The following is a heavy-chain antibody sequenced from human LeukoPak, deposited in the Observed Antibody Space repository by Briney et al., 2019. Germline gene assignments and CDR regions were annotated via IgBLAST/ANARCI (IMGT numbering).Heavy chain of an antibody. CDR3: ARVTYHYTDP. D-gene: IGHD3-16*01. CDR2: ISSSGKTI. J-gene: IGHJ5*02. CDR1: AFTFSGSE. V-gene: IGHV3-48*03. Sequence: GGSLRLFCAASAFTFSGSEMNCVRPAPGKGLDWDSNISSSGKTIYYADSVKGRFTISRDNAKNSLYLQMNSLRAEDTAVYYCARVTYHYTDPGGQGTLVTVSS.